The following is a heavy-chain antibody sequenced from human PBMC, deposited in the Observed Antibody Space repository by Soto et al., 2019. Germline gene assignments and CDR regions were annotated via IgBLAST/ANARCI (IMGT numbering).Heavy chain of an antibody. V-gene: IGHV4-34*01. CDR3: ATLPPRIVVSLLPIPT. Sequence: PSETLSLTCAVYGGSFSGYYWTWIRQPPGTGLEWIGEINHSGSTNYSPSLRGRATISVDKSNNQFSLRLRSVTAPDTAVYYCATLPPRIVVSLLPIPTWGQGILVTVSS. J-gene: IGHJ5*02. CDR1: GGSFSGYY. D-gene: IGHD2-21*01. CDR2: INHSGST.